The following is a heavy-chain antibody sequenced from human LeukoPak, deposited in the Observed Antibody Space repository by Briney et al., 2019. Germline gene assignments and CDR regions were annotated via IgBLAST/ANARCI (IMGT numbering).Heavy chain of an antibody. Sequence: ASVKVSCKASGGTFSSYAISWVRQAPGQGLEWMGGIIPIFGTANYAQKFQGRVTITADESTSTAYMELSSLRSEDTAVYYCATIEDNVYYYYMDVWGKGTTVTISS. CDR3: ATIEDNVYYYYMDV. V-gene: IGHV1-69*13. CDR1: GGTFSSYA. J-gene: IGHJ6*03. D-gene: IGHD2-15*01. CDR2: IIPIFGTA.